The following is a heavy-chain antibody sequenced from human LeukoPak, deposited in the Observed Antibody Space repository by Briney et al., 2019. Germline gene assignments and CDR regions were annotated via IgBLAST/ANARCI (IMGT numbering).Heavy chain of an antibody. CDR1: GGTFSSYA. J-gene: IGHJ4*02. CDR2: IIPIFGTA. D-gene: IGHD2-15*01. CDR3: AILGYCSGGSCYSADY. V-gene: IGHV1-69*06. Sequence: SVKVSCKASGGTFSSYAISWVRQAPGQGLEWMGGIIPIFGTANYAQKFQGRVTITADKSTSTAYMELSSLRSEDTAVYYCAILGYCSGGSCYSADYWGQGTLVTVSS.